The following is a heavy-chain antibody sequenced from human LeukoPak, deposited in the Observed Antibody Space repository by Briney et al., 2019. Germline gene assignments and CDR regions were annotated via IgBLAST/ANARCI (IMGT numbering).Heavy chain of an antibody. V-gene: IGHV3-21*01. J-gene: IGHJ4*02. D-gene: IGHD1-26*01. Sequence: GGSLRLSCAASGFTFSSDIMNCVREAPGKGLEWVSLISSSSSYLYYADPVKGRFTISRDNAKNSLYLQMNSLRAEDTAVYSCEGVGATYDYWGQGTLVTVSS. CDR3: EGVGATYDY. CDR2: ISSSSSYL. CDR1: GFTFSSDI.